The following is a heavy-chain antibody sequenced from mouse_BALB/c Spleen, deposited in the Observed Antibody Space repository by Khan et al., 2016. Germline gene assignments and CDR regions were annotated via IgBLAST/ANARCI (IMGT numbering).Heavy chain of an antibody. CDR3: ARHDYFDY. CDR2: ISYSGST. V-gene: IGHV3-2*02. Sequence: EVQLQESGPGLVKPSQSLSLTCTVTGYSITSDYAWNWIRQFPGNKLEWMGYISYSGSTSYNPSLKSRISITRDTSKNQFFLQLNSVTPEDTATYYCARHDYFDYWGQVTTLTVSS. CDR1: GYSITSDYA. J-gene: IGHJ2*01.